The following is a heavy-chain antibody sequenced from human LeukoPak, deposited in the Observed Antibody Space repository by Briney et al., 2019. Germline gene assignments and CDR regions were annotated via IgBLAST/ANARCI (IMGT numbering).Heavy chain of an antibody. Sequence: SVKVSCKASGFTFTSSAMQWVRQARGQRLEWIGWIVVGSGNTNYAQKFQERVTITRDMSTSTAYMELSSLRSEDTAVYYCAADWSAMDAFDIWGQGTMVTVSP. V-gene: IGHV1-58*02. CDR1: GFTFTSSA. CDR2: IVVGSGNT. CDR3: AADWSAMDAFDI. J-gene: IGHJ3*02.